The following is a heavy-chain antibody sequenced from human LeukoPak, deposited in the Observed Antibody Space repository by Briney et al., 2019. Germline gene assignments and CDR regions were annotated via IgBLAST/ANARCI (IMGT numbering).Heavy chain of an antibody. J-gene: IGHJ3*02. CDR1: GFTVSSNY. V-gene: IGHV3-66*01. Sequence: GGSLRLSCAASGFTVSSNYMSWVRQAPGKGLEWVSVIYSGGSTYYADSVKGRFTISRDNSKNTLYLQMNSLRAEDTAVYYCAREESGSHGWDAFDIWGQGTMVTVSS. D-gene: IGHD1-26*01. CDR2: IYSGGST. CDR3: AREESGSHGWDAFDI.